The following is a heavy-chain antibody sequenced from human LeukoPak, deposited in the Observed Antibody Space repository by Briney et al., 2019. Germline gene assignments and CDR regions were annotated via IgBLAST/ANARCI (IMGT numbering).Heavy chain of an antibody. Sequence: GGSLRLSCAASGFTFDDYAMHWVRQAPGKGLEWVSGISWNSGSIGYADSVKGRFTISRDNAKNTLYLQMNSLRAEDTAVYYCAKDPEYCSGGSCYLNWFDPWGQGTLVTVSS. CDR2: ISWNSGSI. CDR3: AKDPEYCSGGSCYLNWFDP. CDR1: GFTFDDYA. D-gene: IGHD2-15*01. V-gene: IGHV3-9*01. J-gene: IGHJ5*02.